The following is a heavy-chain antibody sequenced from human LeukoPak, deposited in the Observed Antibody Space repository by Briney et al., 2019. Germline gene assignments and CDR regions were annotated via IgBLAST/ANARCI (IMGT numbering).Heavy chain of an antibody. J-gene: IGHJ4*02. Sequence: GGSLRLSCAASGFTVSTNYMSWVREAPGKGLEWVSVIYSGGSTFYADSVKGRFTISRDNSKNTLYLQMNSLRAEDTAVYYCARDDYKGYFDYWGQGTLVTVSS. CDR2: IYSGGST. D-gene: IGHD4-11*01. V-gene: IGHV3-66*01. CDR3: ARDDYKGYFDY. CDR1: GFTVSTNY.